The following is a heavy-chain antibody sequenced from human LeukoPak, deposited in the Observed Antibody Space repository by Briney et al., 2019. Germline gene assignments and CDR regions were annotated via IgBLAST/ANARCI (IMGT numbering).Heavy chain of an antibody. J-gene: IGHJ4*02. CDR2: SNPNSGGT. CDR3: AREYSRFSGTYYDY. CDR1: GYTXTGYF. D-gene: IGHD1-26*01. V-gene: IGHV1-2*02. Sequence: ASVKVSCKASGYTXTGYFIHWVRQAPGQGLEWMGWSNPNSGGTNYAQKFQGRVTMTRDTSISTAYMELSRVTSDDTAVYYCAREYSRFSGTYYDYWGQGTLVTVSS.